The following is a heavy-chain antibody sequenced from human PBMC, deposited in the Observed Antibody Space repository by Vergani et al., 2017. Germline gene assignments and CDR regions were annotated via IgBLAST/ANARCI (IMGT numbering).Heavy chain of an antibody. J-gene: IGHJ3*02. V-gene: IGHV3-30*18. CDR2: ISYDGSNK. Sequence: QVQLVESGGGVVQPGGSLRLSCAASGFTFSSYGMHWVRQAPGKGLEWVAVISYDGSNKYYADSVKVRFTISRDNSKTTLYLQMNSLRAGDTAVYYCAKLVTADNDAFDIWGQGTMVTVSS. CDR1: GFTFSSYG. CDR3: AKLVTADNDAFDI. D-gene: IGHD1-26*01.